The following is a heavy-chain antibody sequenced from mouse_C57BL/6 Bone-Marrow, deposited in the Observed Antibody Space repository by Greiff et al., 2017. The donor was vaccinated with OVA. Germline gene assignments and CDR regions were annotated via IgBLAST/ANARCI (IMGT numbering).Heavy chain of an antibody. CDR3: ARGEYDYDLFDY. CDR1: GFTFSDYG. V-gene: IGHV5-17*01. D-gene: IGHD2-4*01. J-gene: IGHJ2*01. CDR2: ISSGSSTI. Sequence: DVMLVESGGGLVKPGGSLKLSCAASGFTFSDYGMHWVRQAPEKGLEWVAYISSGSSTIYYADTVKGRFTISRDNAKNTLFLQMTSLRSEDTAMYYCARGEYDYDLFDYWGQGTTLTVSS.